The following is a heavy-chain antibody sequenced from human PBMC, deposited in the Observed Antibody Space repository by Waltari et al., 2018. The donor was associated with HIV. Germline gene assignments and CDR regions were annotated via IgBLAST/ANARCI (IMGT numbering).Heavy chain of an antibody. CDR1: GGTFSSYA. CDR3: ARDFVQLDLRNYDYYGMDV. Sequence: QVQLVQSGAEVKKPGSSVKVSCKASGGTFSSYAISWVRQAPGQGLEWMGRVIPILGIANYAQKFEGRVTITADKSTSTAYMELSSLRSEDTAVYYCARDFVQLDLRNYDYYGMDVWGQGTTVTVSS. CDR2: VIPILGIA. V-gene: IGHV1-69*04. J-gene: IGHJ6*02. D-gene: IGHD1-1*01.